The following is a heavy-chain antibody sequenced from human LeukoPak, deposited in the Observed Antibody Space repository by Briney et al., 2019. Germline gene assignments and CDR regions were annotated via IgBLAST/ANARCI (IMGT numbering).Heavy chain of an antibody. D-gene: IGHD6-19*01. Sequence: PSEALSLTCTVSGYSISSGYYWSWIRQPPGKGLEWIGYIHDSGSTNYNASLTSRVTLSVDTSKNQFSLKLTSVTAADTAVYYCARGGWYEDYWGQGTLVTVSS. V-gene: IGHV4-61*01. CDR3: ARGGWYEDY. CDR2: IHDSGST. J-gene: IGHJ4*02. CDR1: GYSISSGYY.